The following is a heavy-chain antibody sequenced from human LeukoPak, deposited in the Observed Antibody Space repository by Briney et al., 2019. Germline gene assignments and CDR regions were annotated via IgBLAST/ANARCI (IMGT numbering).Heavy chain of an antibody. D-gene: IGHD6-19*01. J-gene: IGHJ2*01. CDR3: ARGREEWLVHWYFDL. V-gene: IGHV4-34*01. CDR1: GGSISSYY. Sequence: SETLSLTCTVSGGSISSYYWSWIRQPPGKGLEWIGEINHSGSTNYNPSLKSRVTISVDTSKNQFSLKLSSVTAADTAVYYCARGREEWLVHWYFDLWGRGTLVTVSS. CDR2: INHSGST.